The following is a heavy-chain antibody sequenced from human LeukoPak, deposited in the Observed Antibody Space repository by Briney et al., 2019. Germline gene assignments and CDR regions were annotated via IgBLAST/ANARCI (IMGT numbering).Heavy chain of an antibody. Sequence: PGRPLRLSCAVSGFTLGDYCMHWVRQVPGKGLEWVSSISWNGAMIGYADSVKGRFTISRDNANNSVYLQMNSLRAEDTALHYCVRDASASFRHFDYWGQGTQVTVSS. J-gene: IGHJ4*02. D-gene: IGHD2-2*01. CDR1: GFTLGDYC. CDR3: VRDASASFRHFDY. CDR2: ISWNGAMI. V-gene: IGHV3-9*01.